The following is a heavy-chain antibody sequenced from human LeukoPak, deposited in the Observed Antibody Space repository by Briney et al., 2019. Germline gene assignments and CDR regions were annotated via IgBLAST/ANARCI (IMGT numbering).Heavy chain of an antibody. J-gene: IGHJ4*02. CDR2: ISNSGGST. V-gene: IGHV3-23*01. CDR1: GFTFSNYA. Sequence: PGGSLRLSCAASGFTFSNYAMSWVRQAPGKGLEWVSTISNSGGSTYYADPVKGRFAISRDNPKNTLYLQMNNLRAEDTAVYYCAKNGNNSYYFDYWGQGILVTVSS. D-gene: IGHD4-23*01. CDR3: AKNGNNSYYFDY.